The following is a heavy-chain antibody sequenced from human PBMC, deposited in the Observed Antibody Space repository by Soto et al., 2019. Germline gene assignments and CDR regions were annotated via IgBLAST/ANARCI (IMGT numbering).Heavy chain of an antibody. CDR2: IYVTGAV. J-gene: IGHJ5*02. Sequence: TLSLPCSVSGAALNSGDYYWSWIRQVPGKGLEWIGHIYVTGAVDYNPSLRDRITISQDTSERQFSLNLRLVTAADTAVYYCARLRIATNNYRWFDPWGQGTLAPVSS. D-gene: IGHD2-21*01. CDR1: GAALNSGDYY. V-gene: IGHV4-31*03. CDR3: ARLRIATNNYRWFDP.